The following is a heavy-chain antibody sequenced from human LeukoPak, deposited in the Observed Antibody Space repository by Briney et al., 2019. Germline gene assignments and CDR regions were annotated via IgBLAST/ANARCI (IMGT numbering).Heavy chain of an antibody. V-gene: IGHV4-38-2*02. CDR1: GYSISSGYY. CDR2: IYHSGST. Sequence: ASETLSLTCTVSGYSISSGYYWGWIRQPPGKGLEWIGSIYHSGSTYYNPSLKSRVTISVDTSKNQFSLKLSSVTAADTAVYYCARGDYSNCVRWFDPWGQGTLVTVSS. J-gene: IGHJ5*02. CDR3: ARGDYSNCVRWFDP. D-gene: IGHD4-11*01.